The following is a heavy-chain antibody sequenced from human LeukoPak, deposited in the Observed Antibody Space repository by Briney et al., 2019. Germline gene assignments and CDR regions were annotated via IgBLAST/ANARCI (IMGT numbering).Heavy chain of an antibody. CDR3: ARDDRVLVPAAHDYYYGMDV. CDR1: RGTFSSNA. CDR2: IIPILGIA. D-gene: IGHD2-2*01. Sequence: SVKVSCKASRGTFSSNAISWVRQAPGQGLEWMGRIIPILGIANYAQKFQGRVTITADKSTSTAYMELSSLRSEDTAVYYCARDDRVLVPAAHDYYYGMDVWGQGTTVTVSS. V-gene: IGHV1-69*04. J-gene: IGHJ6*02.